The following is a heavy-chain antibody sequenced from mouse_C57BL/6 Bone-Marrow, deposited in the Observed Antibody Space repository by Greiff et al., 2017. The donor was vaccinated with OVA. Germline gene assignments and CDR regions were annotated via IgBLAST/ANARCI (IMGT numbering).Heavy chain of an antibody. CDR3: DRGDVPDY. CDR2: IYPGDGDT. Sequence: VKLQESGPELVKPGASVKISCKASGYAFSRSWMNWVKQRPGKGLEWIGRIYPGDGDTNYNGKFKGKATLTVDKSSRPAYMQRSSLTCENAADYVCDRGDVPDYWGQGTTLTVSS. V-gene: IGHV1-82*01. D-gene: IGHD5-1*01. CDR1: GYAFSRSW. J-gene: IGHJ2*01.